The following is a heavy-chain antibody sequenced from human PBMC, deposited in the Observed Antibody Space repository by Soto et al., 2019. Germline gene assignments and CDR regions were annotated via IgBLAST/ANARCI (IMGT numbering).Heavy chain of an antibody. CDR1: GGSISSGGYY. CDR3: ARAYHLGYCSGGSCYQPPDY. Sequence: PSETLSLTCTVSGGSISSGGYYWSWIRQHPGKGLEWIGYIYYSGSTYYNPSLKSRVTISVDTSKNQFSLKLSSVTAADTAVYYCARAYHLGYCSGGSCYQPPDYWGQGTLVTVSS. V-gene: IGHV4-31*03. D-gene: IGHD2-15*01. J-gene: IGHJ4*02. CDR2: IYYSGST.